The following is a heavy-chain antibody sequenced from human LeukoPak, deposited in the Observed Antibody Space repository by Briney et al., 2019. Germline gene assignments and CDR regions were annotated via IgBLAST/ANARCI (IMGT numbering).Heavy chain of an antibody. V-gene: IGHV3-23*01. CDR2: ITGSGAGT. Sequence: GGSLRLSCAASGFTFSSYAMSWVRQAPGKGLEWVSTITGSGAGTYYADSVKGRFTISRDNSKNTLYLQMNSLRAEDTALYYCAKGLERESRLDSWGQGTLVTVSS. CDR3: AKGLERESRLDS. D-gene: IGHD1-1*01. CDR1: GFTFSSYA. J-gene: IGHJ4*02.